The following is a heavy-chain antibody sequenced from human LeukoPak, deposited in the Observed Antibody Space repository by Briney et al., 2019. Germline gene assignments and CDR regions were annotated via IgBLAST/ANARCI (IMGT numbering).Heavy chain of an antibody. CDR1: GFTFDDYA. Sequence: PGRSLRLSCAASGFTFDDYAMHWVRQAPGKGLEWVSGISWNSGSIGYADSVKGRFTISRDNAKNSLYLQMNSLRAEDTALYYCAKAYYYDSTGAFDIWGQGTMVTVSS. V-gene: IGHV3-9*01. D-gene: IGHD3-22*01. J-gene: IGHJ3*02. CDR2: ISWNSGSI. CDR3: AKAYYYDSTGAFDI.